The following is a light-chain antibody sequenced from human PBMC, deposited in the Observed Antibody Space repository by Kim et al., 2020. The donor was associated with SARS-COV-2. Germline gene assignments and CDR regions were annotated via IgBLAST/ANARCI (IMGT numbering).Light chain of an antibody. CDR2: EVN. CDR1: SNDTASYNY. CDR3: ASPVAEGV. V-gene: IGLV2-8*01. Sequence: GHSVSSSCSRTSNDTASYNYISWYQHSPGKPPNHLFYEVNKRSSGGPDRSSASKSGNTASLTVSDRRAEDEADYSCASPVAEGVFGGGTQLTVL. J-gene: IGLJ3*02.